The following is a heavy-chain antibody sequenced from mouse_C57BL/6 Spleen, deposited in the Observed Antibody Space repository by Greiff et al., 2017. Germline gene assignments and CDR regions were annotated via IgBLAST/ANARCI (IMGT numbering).Heavy chain of an antibody. Sequence: VKLQESGPELVKPGASVKISCKASGYTFTDYYINWVKQRPGQGLEWIGWIFPGSGSTYYNEKLKGKATLTVEKSSSTAYMLLRSLTSEDSAVYFCARYDYFDYWGQGTTLTVSS. CDR3: ARYDYFDY. D-gene: IGHD2-3*01. CDR2: IFPGSGST. CDR1: GYTFTDYY. J-gene: IGHJ2*01. V-gene: IGHV1-75*01.